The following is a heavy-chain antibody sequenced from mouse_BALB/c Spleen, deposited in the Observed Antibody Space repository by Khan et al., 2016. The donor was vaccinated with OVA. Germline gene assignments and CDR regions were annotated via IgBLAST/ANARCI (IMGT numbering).Heavy chain of an antibody. V-gene: IGHV9-4*02. CDR2: INTHSGVP. J-gene: IGHJ4*01. CDR3: ARGGAAYYRNDGGAMEY. CDR1: GYTFTTAG. D-gene: IGHD2-12*01. Sequence: QVQLNQPGPELKKPGETVRISCKASGYTFTTAGIQWVQKMPGKGLKWIGWINTHSGVPKYAEDFKGRFAFSLEISVNPAYLQITNLKNEDTATYFCARGGAAYYRNDGGAMEYWGQGTLVTVSA.